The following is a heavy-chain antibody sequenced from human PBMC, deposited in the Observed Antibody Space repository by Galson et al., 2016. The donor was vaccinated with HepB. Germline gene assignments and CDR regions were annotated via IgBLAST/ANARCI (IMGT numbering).Heavy chain of an antibody. CDR1: GFTFSTYV. CDR2: ISGSGGGT. J-gene: IGHJ5*02. CDR3: AKGGLAPVGRWFDP. Sequence: SLRLSCAASGFTFSTYVMNWVRQAPGQGLEWVSGISGSGGGTYYADSVKGRFTISRDNSRNTVYLHMDSLRVEETAVYYCAKGGLAPVGRWFDPWGRGTLVTVSS. D-gene: IGHD3/OR15-3a*01. V-gene: IGHV3-23*01.